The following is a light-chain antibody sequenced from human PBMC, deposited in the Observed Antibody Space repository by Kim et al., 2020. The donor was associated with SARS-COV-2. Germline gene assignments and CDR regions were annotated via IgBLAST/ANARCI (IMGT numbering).Light chain of an antibody. Sequence: QSALTQPASVSGSPGQSISNSCTGASSDVGTYNLVSWYQQLPGKTPKLIIFEVSRRPSGISNRFSGSKSGNTASLTISGLQAEDEADYHCSSYAGSDTFLLFGGGTQLTVL. CDR2: EVS. V-gene: IGLV2-23*02. CDR3: SSYAGSDTFLL. J-gene: IGLJ2*01. CDR1: SSDVGTYNL.